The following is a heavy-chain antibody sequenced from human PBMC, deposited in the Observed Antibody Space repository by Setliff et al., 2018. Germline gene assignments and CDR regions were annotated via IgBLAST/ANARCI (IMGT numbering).Heavy chain of an antibody. D-gene: IGHD6-19*01. J-gene: IGHJ6*03. Sequence: PSETLSLTCPVSGGSISSYYWSWIRQPPGKGLEWIGYMYYSGSTNYNPSFKSRVTISVDTSKNQFSLKLSSVTAADTAVYYCARAPPSSGWTPRGYYYYYMDVWGKGTTVTVSS. CDR2: MYYSGST. V-gene: IGHV4-59*01. CDR1: GGSISSYY. CDR3: ARAPPSSGWTPRGYYYYYMDV.